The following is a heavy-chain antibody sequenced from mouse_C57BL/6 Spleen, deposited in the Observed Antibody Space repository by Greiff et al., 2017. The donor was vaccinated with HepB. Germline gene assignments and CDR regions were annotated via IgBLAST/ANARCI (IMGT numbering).Heavy chain of an antibody. CDR1: GFTFSDYY. CDR3: ARHGTGAFDY. J-gene: IGHJ2*01. Sequence: EVMLVESGGGLVQPGGSLKLSCAASGFTFSDYYMYWVRQTPEKRLEWVAYISNGGGSTYYPDTVKGRFTISRDNAKNTLYLQMSRLKSEDTAMYYCARHGTGAFDYWGQGTTLTVSS. D-gene: IGHD4-1*01. CDR2: ISNGGGST. V-gene: IGHV5-12*01.